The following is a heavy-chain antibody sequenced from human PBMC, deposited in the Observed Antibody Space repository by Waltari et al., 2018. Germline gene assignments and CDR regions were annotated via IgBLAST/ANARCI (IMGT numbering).Heavy chain of an antibody. CDR2: IYWNDDK. D-gene: IGHD1-1*01. V-gene: IGHV2-5*01. Sequence: QITLKESGPTLVKPTQTLTLTCTFSGFSLSTSGVGVGWIRQPPGKALEWLALIYWNDDKRYSPSLKSRLTITKDTAKNQVVLTMTNMDPVDTATYYCALRQAAGGLHNYNWFDPWGQGTLVTVSS. CDR3: ALRQAAGGLHNYNWFDP. J-gene: IGHJ5*02. CDR1: GFSLSTSGVG.